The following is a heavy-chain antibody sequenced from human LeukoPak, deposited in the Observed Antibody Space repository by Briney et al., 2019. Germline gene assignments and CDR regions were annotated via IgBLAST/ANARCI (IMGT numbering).Heavy chain of an antibody. J-gene: IGHJ3*02. D-gene: IGHD5/OR15-5a*01. CDR1: VFTVSSNY. Sequence: AGGSLRLSCAASVFTVSSNYMSWVRQAPGKGLGWVSVIYSGGSTYYADSVQGRFTLSRDNSKNTLYLQMNSLRADDTAVYYCAREGSTDAFDIWGQGTMVTVSS. V-gene: IGHV3-53*01. CDR3: AREGSTDAFDI. CDR2: IYSGGST.